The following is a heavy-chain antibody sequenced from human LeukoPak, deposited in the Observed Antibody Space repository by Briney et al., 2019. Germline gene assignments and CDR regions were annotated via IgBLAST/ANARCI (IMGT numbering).Heavy chain of an antibody. J-gene: IGHJ4*02. CDR2: IIPIFGTA. CDR3: ARGRGSYSTFDY. V-gene: IGHV1-69*13. Sequence: GASVKVSCKAPGGTFSSYAISWVRQAPGQGLEWMGGIIPIFGTANYAQKFQGRVTITSDESTSTAYMELSSLRSEDTAVYYCARGRGSYSTFDYWGQGTLVTVSS. CDR1: GGTFSSYA. D-gene: IGHD1-26*01.